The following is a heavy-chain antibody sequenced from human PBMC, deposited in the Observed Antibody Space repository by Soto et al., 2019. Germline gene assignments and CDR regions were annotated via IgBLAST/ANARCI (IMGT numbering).Heavy chain of an antibody. D-gene: IGHD3-10*01. J-gene: IGHJ6*02. V-gene: IGHV4-34*01. Sequence: PSETLSLTCAVYGGSFSGYYWSWIRQPPGKGLEWIGEINHSGSTNYNPSLKSRVTISVDTSKNQFSLKLSSVTAADTAVYYCARVSGIYYYGRAVWGQGTTVTVSS. CDR2: INHSGST. CDR1: GGSFSGYY. CDR3: ARVSGIYYYGRAV.